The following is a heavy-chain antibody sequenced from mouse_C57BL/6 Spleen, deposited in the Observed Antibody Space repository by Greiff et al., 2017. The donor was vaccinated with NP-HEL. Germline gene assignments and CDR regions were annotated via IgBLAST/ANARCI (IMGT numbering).Heavy chain of an antibody. D-gene: IGHD3-3*01. CDR2: INYDGSST. V-gene: IGHV5-16*01. Sequence: EVNVVESEGGLVQPGSSMKLSCTASGFTFSDYYMAWVRQVPEKGLEWVANINYDGSSTYYLDSLKSRFIISRDNAKNILYLQMSSLKSEDTATYYCARRGGWDYAMDYWGQGTSVTVSS. CDR3: ARRGGWDYAMDY. CDR1: GFTFSDYY. J-gene: IGHJ4*01.